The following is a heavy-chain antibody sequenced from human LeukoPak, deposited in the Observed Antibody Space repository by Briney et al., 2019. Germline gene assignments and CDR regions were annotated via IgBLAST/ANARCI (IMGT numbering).Heavy chain of an antibody. J-gene: IGHJ4*02. D-gene: IGHD2-15*01. CDR2: IWYDGSNK. Sequence: GRSLRLPCAASGFTFSSYGMHWVRQAPGKGLEWVAVIWYDGSNKYYADSMKGRFTISRDNSKNTLYLQMNSLRAEDTAVYYCASASYCKGGSCYSVHWGQGTLVTVSS. V-gene: IGHV3-33*01. CDR3: ASASYCKGGSCYSVH. CDR1: GFTFSSYG.